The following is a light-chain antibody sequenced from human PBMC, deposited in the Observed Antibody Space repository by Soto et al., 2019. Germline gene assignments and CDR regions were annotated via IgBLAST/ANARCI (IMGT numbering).Light chain of an antibody. V-gene: IGKV3-11*01. CDR2: DAS. Sequence: EIVVTQSPATLSLSPGERATLSCRASQSVSSHLAWYQQKPGQAPRLLIYDASNRATGIPARFSGSGSGTDFTLTISSLEPEDFAVYYCQQRADWWTFGQGTKGDI. J-gene: IGKJ1*01. CDR1: QSVSSH. CDR3: QQRADWWT.